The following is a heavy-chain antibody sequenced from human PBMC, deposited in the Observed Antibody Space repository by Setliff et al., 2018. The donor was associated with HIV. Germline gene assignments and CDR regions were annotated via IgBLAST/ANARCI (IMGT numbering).Heavy chain of an antibody. CDR1: GGTFTSSA. CDR3: ASSRDSIVEVTVGRWIENYYYMDV. J-gene: IGHJ6*03. CDR2: IIPIYGTG. Sequence: SVKVSCKASGGTFTSSAISWVRQARGQGLEWMGGIIPIYGTGDYAQKFQGRVTITADESTSTAHMELSSLRSEDTAVYYCASSRDSIVEVTVGRWIENYYYMDVWGKGTTVTVSS. V-gene: IGHV1-69*13. D-gene: IGHD2-2*01.